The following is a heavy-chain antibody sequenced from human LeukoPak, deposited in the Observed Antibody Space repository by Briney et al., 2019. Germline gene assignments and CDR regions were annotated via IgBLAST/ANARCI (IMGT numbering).Heavy chain of an antibody. CDR2: IYSGGST. J-gene: IGHJ4*02. D-gene: IGHD3-22*01. Sequence: GGSLRLSCAASGFTVSSNYMSWVRQAPGKGLEWVSVIYSGGSTYYADSVKGRFTISRDNSKNTLYLQMNSLRAEDTAVYYCAKDPYDSSGSPGHYWGQGTLVTVSS. CDR1: GFTVSSNY. V-gene: IGHV3-53*01. CDR3: AKDPYDSSGSPGHY.